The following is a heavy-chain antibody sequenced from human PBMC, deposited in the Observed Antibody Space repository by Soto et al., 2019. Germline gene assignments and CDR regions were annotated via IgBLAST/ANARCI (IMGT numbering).Heavy chain of an antibody. CDR2: IYYSGST. V-gene: IGHV4-31*03. CDR3: ASTGSSGYYFFLGY. CDR1: GGSISSGGYY. Sequence: QVQLQESGPGLVKPSQTLSLTCTVSGGSISSGGYYWSWIRQHPGKGLEWIGYIYYSGSTYYNPSLRGGVTPSVGTSKNQSSLRLSSVTAADTAVYYCASTGSSGYYFFLGYWGQGTLVTVSS. D-gene: IGHD3-22*01. J-gene: IGHJ4*02.